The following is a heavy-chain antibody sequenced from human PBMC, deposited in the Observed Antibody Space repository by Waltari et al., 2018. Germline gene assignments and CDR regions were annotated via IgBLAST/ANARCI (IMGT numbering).Heavy chain of an antibody. V-gene: IGHV4-59*01. CDR3: ARGRFHYFDY. CDR1: GGSISSYY. Sequence: VQLQESGSGLVKPSETLSLTCTVSGGSISSYYWSWIRQPPGKGLEWIGYIYYSGSTNYNPSLKSRVTISVDTSKNQFSLKLSSVTAADTAVYYCARGRFHYFDYWGQGTLVTVSS. J-gene: IGHJ4*02. CDR2: IYYSGST.